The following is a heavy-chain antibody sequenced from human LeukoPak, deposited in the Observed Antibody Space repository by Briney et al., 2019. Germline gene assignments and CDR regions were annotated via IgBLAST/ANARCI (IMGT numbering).Heavy chain of an antibody. CDR1: GGSISSHY. D-gene: IGHD3-16*01. Sequence: PSETLSLTCTVSGGSISSHYWSWIRQPPGKGLEWIGYIYYSGSTNYNPSLKSRVTISVDTSKNQFSLKLSSVTAADTAVYYCARDGGWFDPWGQGTLVTVSS. CDR2: IYYSGST. CDR3: ARDGGWFDP. V-gene: IGHV4-59*11. J-gene: IGHJ5*02.